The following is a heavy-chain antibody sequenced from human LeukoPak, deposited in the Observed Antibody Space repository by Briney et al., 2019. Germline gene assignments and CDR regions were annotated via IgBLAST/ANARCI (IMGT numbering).Heavy chain of an antibody. V-gene: IGHV3-11*01. D-gene: IGHD3-22*01. CDR3: AKRDYYDSSGFSPLFQH. Sequence: GGSLRLSCAASGFTFSDYYMSWIRQAPGKGLEWVSYISSSGSTIYYADSVKGRFTVSRDNSQNTLYLQLNSLRAEDTAVYYCAKRDYYDSSGFSPLFQHWGQGTLVTVSS. CDR1: GFTFSDYY. CDR2: ISSSGSTI. J-gene: IGHJ1*01.